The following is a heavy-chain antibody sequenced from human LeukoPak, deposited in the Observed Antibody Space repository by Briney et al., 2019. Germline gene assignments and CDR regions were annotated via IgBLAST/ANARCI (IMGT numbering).Heavy chain of an antibody. J-gene: IGHJ3*02. CDR1: GYNFPIYW. Sequence: GESLKISCQGSGYNFPIYWIGWVRQMPGQGLEWTGIIYPDDSNTIYGPSFQGQVTISADKSINTAYLEWSSLKASDTAIYYCARPKYYYGSGSSSAFDIWGQGTLVTVSS. V-gene: IGHV5-51*01. CDR3: ARPKYYYGSGSSSAFDI. D-gene: IGHD3-10*01. CDR2: IYPDDSNT.